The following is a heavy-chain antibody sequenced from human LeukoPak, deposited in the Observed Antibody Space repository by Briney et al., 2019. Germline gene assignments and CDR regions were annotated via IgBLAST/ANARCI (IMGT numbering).Heavy chain of an antibody. D-gene: IGHD4-17*01. CDR1: GGSFSGYY. CDR2: MNDSGST. Sequence: SETLSLTCAVYGGSFSGYYWSWIRQPPGKGLEWIGEMNDSGSTKYNLSLKSRVTISVDTSKNQFSLKLSSVTAADTAVYYCARGPKTTETTFKTFYYNAMGVWGQGTTVTVSS. CDR3: ARGPKTTETTFKTFYYNAMGV. J-gene: IGHJ6*02. V-gene: IGHV4-34*01.